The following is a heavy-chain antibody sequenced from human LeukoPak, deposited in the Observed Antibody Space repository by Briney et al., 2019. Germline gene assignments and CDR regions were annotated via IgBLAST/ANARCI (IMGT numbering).Heavy chain of an antibody. Sequence: PSETLSLTCAVYGGSFSGYYWSWTRQPPGKGLEWIGEINHSGSTNYNPSLKSRVTISVDTSKNRFSLRLSSVTAADTAVYYCARRGIAVAGIIWGQGTMVTVSS. CDR3: ARRGIAVAGII. CDR2: INHSGST. V-gene: IGHV4-34*01. CDR1: GGSFSGYY. J-gene: IGHJ3*02. D-gene: IGHD6-19*01.